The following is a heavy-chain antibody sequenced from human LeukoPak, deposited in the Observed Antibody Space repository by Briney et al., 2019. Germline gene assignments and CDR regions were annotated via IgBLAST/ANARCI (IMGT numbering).Heavy chain of an antibody. Sequence: GGSLRLSCAASGFTFDDYAMHWVRQAPGKGLEWVSGISWNSGSIGYADSVKGRFTISRDKTKNTLYLQMNSLRAEDTAVYYCAKSSYYDASGYYREYYFDYWGQGTLVTVSS. D-gene: IGHD3-22*01. V-gene: IGHV3-9*01. CDR2: ISWNSGSI. CDR3: AKSSYYDASGYYREYYFDY. CDR1: GFTFDDYA. J-gene: IGHJ4*02.